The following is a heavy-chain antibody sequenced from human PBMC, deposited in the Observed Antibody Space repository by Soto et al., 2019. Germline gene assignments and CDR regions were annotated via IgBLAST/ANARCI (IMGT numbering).Heavy chain of an antibody. CDR3: ARRARTATTNWGAFDN. J-gene: IGHJ3*02. Sequence: EVQLLESGGGLVQPGGSLRLACAASGFTLSNYVMNWVRQAPGKGLEWVSTISYSADKTFYADSVKGRFTISRDNSRDTLFLQMNCLRADDASVYYCARRARTATTNWGAFDNWGQGTMVTVSS. V-gene: IGHV3-23*01. CDR2: ISYSADKT. D-gene: IGHD1-7*01. CDR1: GFTLSNYV.